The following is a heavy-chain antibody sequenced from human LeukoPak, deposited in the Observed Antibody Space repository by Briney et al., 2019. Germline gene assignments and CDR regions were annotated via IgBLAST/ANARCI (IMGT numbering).Heavy chain of an antibody. CDR3: AREKYCGGDCFGIRWYYFDY. CDR2: INHSGST. Sequence: PSETLSLTCAVYGGSFSGYYWSWIRQPPGKGLEWIGEINHSGSTNYNPSLKSRVTISVDTSKNQFSLKLRSVTAADTAVYYCAREKYCGGDCFGIRWYYFDYWGQGTLVTVSS. CDR1: GGSFSGYY. J-gene: IGHJ4*02. D-gene: IGHD2-21*01. V-gene: IGHV4-34*01.